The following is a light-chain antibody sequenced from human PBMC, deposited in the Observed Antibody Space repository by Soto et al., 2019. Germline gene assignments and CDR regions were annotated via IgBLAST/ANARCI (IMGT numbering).Light chain of an antibody. J-gene: IGKJ4*01. CDR3: QQRSSLPPLT. Sequence: EIGLTHSPSTLSLSKGERATLSCRASQSVSSYLTWYQQKPGQAPRLLIYDASNRATGIPARFSGSGSGTDFTLTISSLEPEDFAVYYCQQRSSLPPLTFSG. CDR1: QSVSSY. CDR2: DAS. V-gene: IGKV3-11*01.